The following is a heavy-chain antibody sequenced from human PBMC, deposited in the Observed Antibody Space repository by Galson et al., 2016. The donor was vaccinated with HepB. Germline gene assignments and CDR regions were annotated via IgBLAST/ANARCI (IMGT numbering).Heavy chain of an antibody. V-gene: IGHV4-30-4*08. J-gene: IGHJ2*01. CDR3: ARETGTHWYFDL. Sequence: LRLSCAASGFTFSSFAMAWVRQPPGKGLEWIGYSDYSGSTYYNPSLKSRITISIDSSKNQFSLKVNSVTAADTAVYYCARETGTHWYFDLWGRGTLITVSS. CDR1: GFTFSSFA. D-gene: IGHD7-27*01. CDR2: SDYSGST.